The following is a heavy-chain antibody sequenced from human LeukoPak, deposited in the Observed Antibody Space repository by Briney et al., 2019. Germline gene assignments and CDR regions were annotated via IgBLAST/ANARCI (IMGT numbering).Heavy chain of an antibody. CDR2: ISGSGGST. D-gene: IGHD6-13*01. CDR3: AKFRDSSSWVWFDP. J-gene: IGHJ5*02. Sequence: PGGSLRLSCAASGFTFSSYAMSWVRQAPGKGLEWASAISGSGGSTYYADSVKGRFTISRDNSKNTLYLQMNSLRAEDTAVYYCAKFRDSSSWVWFDPWGQGTLVTVSS. V-gene: IGHV3-23*01. CDR1: GFTFSSYA.